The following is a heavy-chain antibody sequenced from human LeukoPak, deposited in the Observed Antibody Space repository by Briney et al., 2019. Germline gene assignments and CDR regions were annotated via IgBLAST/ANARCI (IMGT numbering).Heavy chain of an antibody. CDR1: GGSISSYY. V-gene: IGHV4-59*01. J-gene: IGHJ4*02. Sequence: PSETLSLTCTVSGGSISSYYWSWIRQPPGKGLEWIGYIYYSGSTNYNPSLKSRVTISVDTSKNQFSLKLSSVTAADTAVYYCARGVSEMATNLGYWGQGTLVTVSS. CDR2: IYYSGST. D-gene: IGHD5-24*01. CDR3: ARGVSEMATNLGY.